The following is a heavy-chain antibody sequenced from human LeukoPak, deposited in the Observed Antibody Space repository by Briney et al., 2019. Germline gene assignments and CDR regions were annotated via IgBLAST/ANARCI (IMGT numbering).Heavy chain of an antibody. CDR3: ARGGPRYCSSTSCYSRAENWFDP. V-gene: IGHV1-18*04. Sequence: ASVKVSCKASGYTFTSNGISWVRQAPGQGLEWMGWISAYNGNTNYAQNLQGRVTVTTDTSTSTAYMELRSLRSDDTAVYYCARGGPRYCSSTSCYSRAENWFDPWGQGTLVTVSS. CDR2: ISAYNGNT. CDR1: GYTFTSNG. J-gene: IGHJ5*02. D-gene: IGHD2-2*01.